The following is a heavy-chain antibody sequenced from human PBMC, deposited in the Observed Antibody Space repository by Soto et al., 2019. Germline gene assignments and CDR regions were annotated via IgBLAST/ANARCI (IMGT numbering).Heavy chain of an antibody. CDR3: ARAKLVPADCGWFDP. CDR1: GASISSGDYY. Sequence: QVQLQESGPGLVNPSQTLSLTCTVSGASISSGDYYWSWIRQYPGMGLEWIGYIYYSGSGINNPSLKSRVSMSDDTSKNDFLLKLIAVTAADTAVYYCARAKLVPADCGWFDPWGQGSLVTVSS. J-gene: IGHJ5*02. CDR2: IYYSGSG. D-gene: IGHD2-2*01. V-gene: IGHV4-31*03.